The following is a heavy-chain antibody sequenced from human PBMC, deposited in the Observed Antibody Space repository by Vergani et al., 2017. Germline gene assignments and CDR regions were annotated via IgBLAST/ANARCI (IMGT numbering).Heavy chain of an antibody. CDR1: GFTFSSYS. D-gene: IGHD3-3*01. J-gene: IGHJ6*03. V-gene: IGHV3-21*01. CDR3: ARASQDLNYIFWCGLGLDMDV. Sequence: VQLVESGGGLVKPGGSLRLSCAASGFTFSSYSMNWVRQAAGKGLEWVSSISSSSSYIYYADSVKGRFTISRDNAKYLLFLRMNSLRAEDTAVSYCARASQDLNYIFWCGLGLDMDVWGKRTTVTVSS. CDR2: ISSSSSYI.